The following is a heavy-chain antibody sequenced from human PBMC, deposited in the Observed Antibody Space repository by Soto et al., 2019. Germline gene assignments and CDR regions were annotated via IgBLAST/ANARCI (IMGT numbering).Heavy chain of an antibody. CDR3: ARGRTSGQPYWFDP. CDR2: ISYDGSNK. Sequence: GGSLRLSCAASGFTFSSYAMHWVRQAPGKGLEWVAVISYDGSNKYYADSVKGRFTISRDNSKNTLYLQMNSLRAEDTAVYYCARGRTSGQPYWFDPWGQGTLVTVSS. J-gene: IGHJ5*02. V-gene: IGHV3-30-3*01. CDR1: GFTFSSYA. D-gene: IGHD1-1*01.